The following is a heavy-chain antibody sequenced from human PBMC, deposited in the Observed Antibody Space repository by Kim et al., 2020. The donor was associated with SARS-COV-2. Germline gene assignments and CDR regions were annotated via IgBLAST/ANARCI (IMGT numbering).Heavy chain of an antibody. J-gene: IGHJ4*02. CDR2: TYYGGST. CDR3: TRDAGYSLY. CDR1: GASIKTGGYW. D-gene: IGHD5-12*01. Sequence: SETLSLTCSVSGASIKTGGYWWNWIRQFPGKGLEWIGYTYYGGSTSYNPSLEGRVTISVDPSKNQLSLNVTSVTAADTAVYYCTRDAGYSLYWGQGVLVTVSS. V-gene: IGHV4-31*03.